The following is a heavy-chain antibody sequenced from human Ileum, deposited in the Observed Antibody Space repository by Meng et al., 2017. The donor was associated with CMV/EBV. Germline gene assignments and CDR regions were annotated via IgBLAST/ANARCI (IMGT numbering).Heavy chain of an antibody. CDR1: GYTFTNYY. D-gene: IGHD1-1*01. J-gene: IGHJ5*02. CDR3: ARDRFVAEYNLPNNWFDP. Sequence: SVKVSCKASGYTFTNYYMHWVRQAPGQGLEWMGIINPSGDRTRYAQKFQGRLTMTRDTSTSTVYMELSSLRSEDTAVYYCARDRFVAEYNLPNNWFDPWGQGTLVTVSS. V-gene: IGHV1-46*01. CDR2: INPSGDRT.